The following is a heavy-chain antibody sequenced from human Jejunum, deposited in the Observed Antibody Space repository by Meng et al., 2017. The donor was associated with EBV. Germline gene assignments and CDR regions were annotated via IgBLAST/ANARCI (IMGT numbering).Heavy chain of an antibody. CDR1: GFSLSTSAVG. J-gene: IGHJ4*02. CDR2: IYGGDDK. V-gene: IGHV2-5*02. Sequence: QITLKASGPTPVTPTQTLTLTCTFSGFSLSTSAVGVGWIRQPPEKALEWLALIYGGDDKHYSPSLKSRLTITMDTSKNQVVLTMIDMDPVDTATYYCAHRVRDTVNFDYWGQGTLVTVSS. D-gene: IGHD3-22*01. CDR3: AHRVRDTVNFDY.